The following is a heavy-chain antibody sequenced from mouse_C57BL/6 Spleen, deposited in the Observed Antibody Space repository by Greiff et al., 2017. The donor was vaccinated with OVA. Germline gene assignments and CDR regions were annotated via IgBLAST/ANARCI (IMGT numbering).Heavy chain of an antibody. CDR3: ANDYYGSSYPFAY. CDR2: IYPGSGST. Sequence: QVQLQQPGAELVKPGASVKMSCKASGYTFTSYWITWVKQRPGQGLEWIGDIYPGSGSTNYNEKFKSKATLTVDTSSSTAYMQLSSLTSEDSAVYYCANDYYGSSYPFAYWGQGTLVTVSA. J-gene: IGHJ3*01. CDR1: GYTFTSYW. V-gene: IGHV1-55*01. D-gene: IGHD1-1*01.